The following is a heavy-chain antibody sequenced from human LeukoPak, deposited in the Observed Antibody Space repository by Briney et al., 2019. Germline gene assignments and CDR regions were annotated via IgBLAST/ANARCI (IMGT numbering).Heavy chain of an antibody. CDR2: IYYSGST. V-gene: IGHV4-59*01. D-gene: IGHD4-17*01. CDR3: ARGTVTMDY. Sequence: SETLSLTCTVSGGSISSYYWSWIRQPPGKGLEWIGYIYYSGSTNYNPSLKSRVTISVDTSKNQFSLKLSSVTAADAAVYYCARGTVTMDYWGRGTLVTVSS. J-gene: IGHJ4*02. CDR1: GGSISSYY.